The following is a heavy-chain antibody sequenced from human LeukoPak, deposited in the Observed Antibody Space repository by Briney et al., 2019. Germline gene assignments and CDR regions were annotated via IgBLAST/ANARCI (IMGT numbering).Heavy chain of an antibody. CDR2: IVISGGSA. Sequence: GGSLRLSCAASGITFSNAAIHWVRQAPGKRLEWVSGIVISGGSAFYADSVKGRFVISKDTSENTVYLQMNSLRADDTAVYFCAKEVALVVVRGQRGGHFFDFWGQGALVTVSS. CDR3: AKEVALVVVRGQRGGHFFDF. D-gene: IGHD3-10*01. J-gene: IGHJ4*02. V-gene: IGHV3-23*01. CDR1: GITFSNAA.